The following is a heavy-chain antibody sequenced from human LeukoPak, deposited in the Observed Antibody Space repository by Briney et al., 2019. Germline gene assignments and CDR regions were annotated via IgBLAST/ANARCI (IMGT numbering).Heavy chain of an antibody. V-gene: IGHV3-48*03. CDR2: ISRSGTTI. Sequence: GGSLRLSCEASGFTFSAYEMNWVRQTPVRGLEWVSYISRSGTTIYYLDSVQGRFTVSRDNAKNLLYQQMNSLRAEDAAVYYCARAGETSGWYSFDSWGPGTLVTVSS. CDR3: ARAGETSGWYSFDS. D-gene: IGHD6-19*01. J-gene: IGHJ4*02. CDR1: GFTFSAYE.